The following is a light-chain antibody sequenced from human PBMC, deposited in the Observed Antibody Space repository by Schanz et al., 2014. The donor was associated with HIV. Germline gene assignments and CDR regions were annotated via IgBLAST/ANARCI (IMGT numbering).Light chain of an antibody. Sequence: QSALTQPPSASGSPGQSVTISCTGTSSDIGGYVSWYQHYPGKAPKLLISEMHRRPSGVPDRFSGSRSGNTASLTVSDLQAEDEADYYCASYTNSATFVFGTATKLTVL. CDR2: EMH. J-gene: IGLJ1*01. V-gene: IGLV2-8*01. CDR3: ASYTNSATFV. CDR1: SSDIGGY.